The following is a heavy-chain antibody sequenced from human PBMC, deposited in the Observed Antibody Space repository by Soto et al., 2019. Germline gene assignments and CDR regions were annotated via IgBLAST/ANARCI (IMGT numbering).Heavy chain of an antibody. CDR3: ARMGYYDSSGYYFDY. Sequence: LRLSCAASGCTSSSYAMHWVRQAPGKGLEYVSAISSNGGSTYYANSVKGRFTISRDNSKNTLYLQMGSLRAEDMAVYYCARMGYYDSSGYYFDYWGQGTLVTVSS. J-gene: IGHJ4*02. CDR1: GCTSSSYA. D-gene: IGHD3-22*01. CDR2: ISSNGGST. V-gene: IGHV3-64*01.